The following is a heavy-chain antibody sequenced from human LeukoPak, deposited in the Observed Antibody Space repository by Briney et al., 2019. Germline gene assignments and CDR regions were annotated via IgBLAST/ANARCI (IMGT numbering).Heavy chain of an antibody. D-gene: IGHD3-22*01. V-gene: IGHV4-61*01. CDR3: ARHVGSSVYDSFDI. J-gene: IGHJ3*02. Sequence: SETLSLTCTVSGGSVSSGSYYWSWIRQPPGKGLEWIGYIYYSGSTNYNPSLKSRVTISADTSKTRFSLTLRSVTAADTALYYCARHVGSSVYDSFDIWGQGTTVTVSS. CDR1: GGSVSSGSYY. CDR2: IYYSGST.